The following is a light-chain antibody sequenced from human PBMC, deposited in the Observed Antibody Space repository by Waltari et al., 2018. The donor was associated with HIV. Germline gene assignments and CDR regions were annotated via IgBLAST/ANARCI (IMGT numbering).Light chain of an antibody. J-gene: IGLJ3*02. CDR3: CSYAGTYTWV. V-gene: IGLV2-11*01. Sequence: QSALTQPRSVSGSPGQSVTISCTGTSSDVGGYNYVSWSQQHPGKAPKLRIYDFSQRPSWVPDRFSGSKSGNTASLTISGLQAEDEADYYCCSYAGTYTWVFGGGTKLTVL. CDR1: SSDVGGYNY. CDR2: DFS.